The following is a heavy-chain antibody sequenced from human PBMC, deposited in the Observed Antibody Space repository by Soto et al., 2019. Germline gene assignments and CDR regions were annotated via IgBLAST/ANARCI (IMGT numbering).Heavy chain of an antibody. J-gene: IGHJ4*01. CDR2: ISGGDGRT. Sequence: EVRLLESGGGLVRPGGSLRLSCAASGFTFSSYAMSWVRQAPGKGLEWVATISGGDGRTYYTDSVKGRFTISRDNSRNPAKLQIITLRVMDAAVFDCSKGGAQFTPRARFAYWGRGNVVTVS. CDR1: GFTFSSYA. D-gene: IGHD3-10*01. CDR3: SKGGAQFTPRARFAY. V-gene: IGHV3-23*01.